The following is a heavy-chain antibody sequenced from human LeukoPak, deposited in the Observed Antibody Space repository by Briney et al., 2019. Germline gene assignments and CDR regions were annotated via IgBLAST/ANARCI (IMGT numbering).Heavy chain of an antibody. CDR1: GFTFSSYW. CDR2: INSDGSST. D-gene: IGHD3-10*01. V-gene: IGHV3-74*01. J-gene: IGHJ4*02. CDR3: ARVYYYVSGSRWGDYFDY. Sequence: GGSLRLSCAASGFTFSSYWMHWVRQAPGKGLVWVSRINSDGSSTSYADSVKGRFTISRDNAKNSLYLQMNSLRAEDTAVYYCARVYYYVSGSRWGDYFDYWGQGTLVTVSS.